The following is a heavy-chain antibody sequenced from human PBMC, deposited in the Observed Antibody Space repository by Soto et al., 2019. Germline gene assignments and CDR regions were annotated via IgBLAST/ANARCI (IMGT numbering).Heavy chain of an antibody. V-gene: IGHV1-18*04. Sequence: QVQLVQSGAEVKKPGASVKVSCKASGYTFTSYGISWVRQAPGQGLEWMGWISAYNGNTNYAQKLQGRVTMTTDTSTSTAYMELRSLRSDDTAVYYCARVRITIFGVDIKSPRGYNYYGMDVWGQGTTVTVSS. CDR3: ARVRITIFGVDIKSPRGYNYYGMDV. CDR1: GYTFTSYG. J-gene: IGHJ6*02. CDR2: ISAYNGNT. D-gene: IGHD3-3*01.